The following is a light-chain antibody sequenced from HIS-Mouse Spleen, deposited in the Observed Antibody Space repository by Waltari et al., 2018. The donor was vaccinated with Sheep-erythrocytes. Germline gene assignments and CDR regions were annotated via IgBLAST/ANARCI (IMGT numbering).Light chain of an antibody. V-gene: IGLV2-23*01. Sequence: QSALTQPASVSGSPGQSITISCTGTSSDVGSYNLVSWYQQHPGKAPKLMIYEGSKRRAGVSNSVAGTKSSKTASMTISELQAEDEADYCCCSYAGSSTWVFGGGTKLTVL. CDR3: CSYAGSSTWV. CDR1: SSDVGSYNL. J-gene: IGLJ3*02. CDR2: EGS.